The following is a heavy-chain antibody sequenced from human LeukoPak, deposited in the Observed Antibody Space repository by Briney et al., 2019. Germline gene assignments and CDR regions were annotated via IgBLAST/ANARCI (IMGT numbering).Heavy chain of an antibody. Sequence: PSETLSLTCTVSGGSISSYYWSWIRQPPGKGLEWIGYIYYSGSTNYNPSLKSRVTISVDTSKNQFPLKLSSVTAADTAVYYCASLSYCSSTSCYVGYFDYWGQGTLVTVSS. CDR2: IYYSGST. V-gene: IGHV4-59*08. CDR3: ASLSYCSSTSCYVGYFDY. J-gene: IGHJ4*02. D-gene: IGHD2-2*01. CDR1: GGSISSYY.